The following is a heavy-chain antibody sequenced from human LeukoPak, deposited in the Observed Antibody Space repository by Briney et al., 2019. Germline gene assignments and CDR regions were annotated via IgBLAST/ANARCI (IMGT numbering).Heavy chain of an antibody. Sequence: GGSLRLSCAASGFTFSRFWMNWVRQAPGRGLEWVANIDQRGGRNNYVDSVKGRFTISSDNVKKSLFLEMSSLGADDTAVYFCARDVEGGTFDIWGQGTTVTVSS. CDR2: IDQRGGRN. V-gene: IGHV3-7*05. CDR1: GFTFSRFW. J-gene: IGHJ3*02. D-gene: IGHD3-16*01. CDR3: ARDVEGGTFDI.